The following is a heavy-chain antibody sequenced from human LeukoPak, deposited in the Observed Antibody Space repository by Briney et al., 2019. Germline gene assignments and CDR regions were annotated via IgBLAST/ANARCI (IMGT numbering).Heavy chain of an antibody. D-gene: IGHD6-19*01. J-gene: IGHJ5*02. CDR3: ARQGIAVAASNWFDP. CDR1: GYSFTSYW. CDR2: IYPGDSDT. V-gene: IGHV5-51*01. Sequence: GESLKISCKGSGYSFTSYWIGWVRQMPGKGLEWMGIIYPGDSDTRYSPSFQGQVTISADKSISTAYLQWSSLKASDTAMYYCARQGIAVAASNWFDPWGQGTLVTVSS.